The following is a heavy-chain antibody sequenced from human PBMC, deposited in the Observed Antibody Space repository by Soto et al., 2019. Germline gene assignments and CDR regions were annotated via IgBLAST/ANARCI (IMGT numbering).Heavy chain of an antibody. D-gene: IGHD5-12*01. CDR1: GFTFSNYG. Sequence: QVLLVQSGGGVVQPGRSLRLSCATSGFTFSNYGMHWVRQAPGKGLEWVAVLWYDGRNKYYVDSVKGRFTISRDNSEXXXXXXXNSLRAEDTAVYYCARDSARDGYPDVWGQGTLVTVSS. CDR3: ARDSARDGYPDV. V-gene: IGHV3-33*01. CDR2: LWYDGRNK. J-gene: IGHJ4*02.